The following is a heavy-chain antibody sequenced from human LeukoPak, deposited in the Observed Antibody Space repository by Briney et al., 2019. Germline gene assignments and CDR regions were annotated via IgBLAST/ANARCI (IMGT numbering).Heavy chain of an antibody. CDR1: GFTFSSYW. V-gene: IGHV3-74*01. J-gene: IGHJ5*01. D-gene: IGHD3-10*01. CDR3: TRAITYFYGSVTYDWFDS. Sequence: GGSLRLSCAASGFTFSSYWMHWVRQTPGKGLMWVARIKSDGSTIYADSVQGRFTISRDNAKNMVYLQMNSLRADDTAIYYCTRAITYFYGSVTYDWFDSWGQGIRVTVSS. CDR2: IKSDGST.